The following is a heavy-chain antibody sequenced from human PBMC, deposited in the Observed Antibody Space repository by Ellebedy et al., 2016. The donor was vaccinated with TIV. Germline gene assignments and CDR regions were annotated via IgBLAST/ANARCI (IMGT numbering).Heavy chain of an antibody. D-gene: IGHD3-10*01. CDR2: INHSGST. Sequence: GSLRLSXAVYGGSFSGYYWSWIRQPPGKGLEWIGEINHSGSTNYNPSLKSRVTISVDTSKNQFSLKLSSVTAADTAVYYCAREDSGYWGQGTLVTVSS. J-gene: IGHJ4*02. CDR3: AREDSGY. V-gene: IGHV4-34*01. CDR1: GGSFSGYY.